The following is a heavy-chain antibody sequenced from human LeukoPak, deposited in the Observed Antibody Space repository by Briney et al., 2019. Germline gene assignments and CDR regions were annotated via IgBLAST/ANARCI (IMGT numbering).Heavy chain of an antibody. D-gene: IGHD3-3*01. CDR1: GFTFDDYG. CDR2: INWNGGST. CDR3: ARAFENYDFWSGYYFQDY. Sequence: GGSLRLSCAASGFTFDDYGMSWVRQAPGKGLEWVAGINWNGGSTGYADSVKGRFTISRDNAKNSLYLQMNSLRADDTAVYYCARAFENYDFWSGYYFQDYWGQGTLVTVSS. V-gene: IGHV3-20*04. J-gene: IGHJ4*02.